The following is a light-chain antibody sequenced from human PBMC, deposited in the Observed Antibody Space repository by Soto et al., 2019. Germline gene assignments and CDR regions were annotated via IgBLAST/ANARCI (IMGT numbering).Light chain of an antibody. J-gene: IGLJ1*01. CDR1: ISDLAIYNY. Sequence: QCLLTQPASVSGSRGQSITISCTGTISDLAIYNYVSWYQQQPGKAPKLMIYQVTNRPSGVSNRFSGSRSGNTASLTISGLQAEDEADYYCSSYTDSSNYVFGTGTKVTVL. V-gene: IGLV2-14*01. CDR3: SSYTDSSNYV. CDR2: QVT.